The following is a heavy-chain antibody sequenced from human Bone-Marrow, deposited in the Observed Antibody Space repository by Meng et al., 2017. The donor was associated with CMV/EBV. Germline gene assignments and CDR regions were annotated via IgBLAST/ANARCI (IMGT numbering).Heavy chain of an antibody. J-gene: IGHJ4*02. CDR2: ISAYNGDT. D-gene: IGHD6-19*01. CDR3: ARDAGTIAVSGIGDY. CDR1: GYIFTKYG. V-gene: IGHV1-18*01. Sequence: ASVKVSCKASGYIFTKYGVNWMRQAPGQGPEWMGWISAYNGDTMYAPKVQGRVTMTTDTSTSTAYMELRGLRSGDTAVYYCARDAGTIAVSGIGDYWGQGTRVTVSS.